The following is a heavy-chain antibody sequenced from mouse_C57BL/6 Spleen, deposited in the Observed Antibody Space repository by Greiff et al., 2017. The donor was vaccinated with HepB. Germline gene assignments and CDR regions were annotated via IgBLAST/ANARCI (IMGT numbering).Heavy chain of an antibody. D-gene: IGHD1-1*01. Sequence: QVQLQQPGAELVKPGASVKMSCKASGYTFTSYWITWVKQRPGQGLEWIGDIYPGSGSTNYNEKFKSKATLTVDTSSSTAYMQLSSLTSEDSAVYYCARYTTVVATTVDYWGQGTTLTVSS. CDR2: IYPGSGST. J-gene: IGHJ2*01. V-gene: IGHV1-55*01. CDR3: ARYTTVVATTVDY. CDR1: GYTFTSYW.